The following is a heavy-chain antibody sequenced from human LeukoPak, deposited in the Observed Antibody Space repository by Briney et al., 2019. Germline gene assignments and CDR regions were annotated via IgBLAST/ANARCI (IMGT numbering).Heavy chain of an antibody. CDR1: GFTFGDYA. J-gene: IGHJ5*02. Sequence: GGSLRLSCTTSGFTFGDYAVSWVRQAPGKGLEWVGRIKSKTDGGTTDYAAPVKGRFTISRDDSKNTLYLQMNSLKTEDTAVYYCTTDRPVLLGYNWFDPWGQGTLVTVSS. V-gene: IGHV3-15*01. D-gene: IGHD3-10*01. CDR3: TTDRPVLLGYNWFDP. CDR2: IKSKTDGGTT.